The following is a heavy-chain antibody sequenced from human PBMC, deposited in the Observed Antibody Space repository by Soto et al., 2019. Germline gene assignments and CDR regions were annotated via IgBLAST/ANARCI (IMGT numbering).Heavy chain of an antibody. CDR2: IYYSGTT. Sequence: QVQLQESGPGLVKPSQTLSLTCTVSGGSISSGFFYWSWIRQHPGKGLEWIGYIYYSGTTYYNPSLKSRLTISVDTSKNKFSLDLSSVTAADTAVYYCARDRSGYSSIDYWGQGTMVTVSS. J-gene: IGHJ4*02. V-gene: IGHV4-31*03. CDR3: ARDRSGYSSIDY. D-gene: IGHD3-3*01. CDR1: GGSISSGFFY.